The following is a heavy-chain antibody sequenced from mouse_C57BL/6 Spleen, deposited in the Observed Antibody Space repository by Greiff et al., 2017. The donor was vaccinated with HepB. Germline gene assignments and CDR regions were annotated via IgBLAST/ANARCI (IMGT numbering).Heavy chain of an antibody. Sequence: QVHVKQPGAELVKPGASVKMSCKASGYTFTSYWITWVKQRPGQGLEWIGDIYPGSGSTNYNEKFKSKATLTVDTSSSTAYMQLSSLTSEDSAVYYCARGSYYYGSSLDYWGQGTTLTVAS. V-gene: IGHV1-55*01. CDR1: GYTFTSYW. CDR2: IYPGSGST. J-gene: IGHJ2*01. D-gene: IGHD1-1*01. CDR3: ARGSYYYGSSLDY.